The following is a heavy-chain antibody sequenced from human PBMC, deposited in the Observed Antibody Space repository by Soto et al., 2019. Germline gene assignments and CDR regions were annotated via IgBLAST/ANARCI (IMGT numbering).Heavy chain of an antibody. CDR1: GGSFSGYY. V-gene: IGHV4-34*01. J-gene: IGHJ4*02. CDR2: INHSGST. D-gene: IGHD6-13*01. CDR3: ARVSPQQLVLPNDDY. Sequence: SETLSLTCAVYGGSFSGYYWSWIRQPPGKGLEWIGEINHSGSTNYNPSLKSRVTISVDTSKNQFSLKLSSVTAADTAVYYCARVSPQQLVLPNDDYWGQGTLVTVSS.